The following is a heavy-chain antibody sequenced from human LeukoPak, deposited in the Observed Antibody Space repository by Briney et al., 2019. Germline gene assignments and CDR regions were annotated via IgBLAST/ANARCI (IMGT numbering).Heavy chain of an antibody. V-gene: IGHV1-24*01. CDR3: ASRGYYYASDI. Sequence: ASVKVSCKVSGYTLTELSMHWVRQAPGKGLEWMGGFDPEDGETIYAQKFQGRVTMTEDTSTDTAYMELSSLRSDDTAIYYCASRGYYYASDIWGQGTMVTVSS. J-gene: IGHJ3*02. D-gene: IGHD3-22*01. CDR1: GYTLTELS. CDR2: FDPEDGET.